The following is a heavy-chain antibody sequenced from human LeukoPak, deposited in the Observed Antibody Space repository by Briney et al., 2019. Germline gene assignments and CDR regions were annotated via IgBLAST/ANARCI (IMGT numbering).Heavy chain of an antibody. J-gene: IGHJ4*02. V-gene: IGHV3-30*03. CDR1: GFTFSSYG. CDR2: ISYDGSNK. Sequence: GGSLRLSCAASGFTFSSYGMHWVRQAPGKGLEWVAVISYDGSNKYYADSVKGRFTISRDNSKNTLYLQMNSLRAEDTAVYYCAREDCSGGSCYGYWGQGTLVTVSS. CDR3: AREDCSGGSCYGY. D-gene: IGHD2-15*01.